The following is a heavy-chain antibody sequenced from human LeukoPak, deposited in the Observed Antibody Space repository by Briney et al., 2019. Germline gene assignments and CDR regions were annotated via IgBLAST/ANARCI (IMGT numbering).Heavy chain of an antibody. Sequence: PGGSLRLSCAASAFTFSTYSMNWVRQPPGKGLEWIGSIYYSGSTYYNPSLKSRVTISVDTSKNQFSLKLSSVTAADTAVYYCALVYASSWFDPWGQGILVIVSS. D-gene: IGHD2-8*01. J-gene: IGHJ5*02. V-gene: IGHV4-39*01. CDR3: ALVYASSWFDP. CDR1: AFTFSTYS. CDR2: IYYSGST.